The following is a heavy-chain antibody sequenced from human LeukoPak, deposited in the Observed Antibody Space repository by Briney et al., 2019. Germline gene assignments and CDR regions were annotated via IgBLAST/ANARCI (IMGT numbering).Heavy chain of an antibody. CDR2: IYGADAA. V-gene: IGHV3-66*02. Sequence: GGSLRLSCAASGFNVSSNYMTWIRQAPGKGLEWVSLIYGADAAYYAESVRGRFMISRDNLKNTLFLQMNSLRVEDTALYYCVTSTGQQFIPYDYWGQGTQVTVSS. D-gene: IGHD6-13*01. CDR3: VTSTGQQFIPYDY. CDR1: GFNVSSNY. J-gene: IGHJ4*02.